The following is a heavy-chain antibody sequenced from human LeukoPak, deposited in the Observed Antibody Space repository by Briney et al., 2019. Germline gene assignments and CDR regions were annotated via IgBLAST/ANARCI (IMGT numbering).Heavy chain of an antibody. V-gene: IGHV3-30*02. CDR1: GFTFNNYG. CDR3: AKDFSLPPVYYYYYMDV. J-gene: IGHJ6*03. Sequence: PGGSLRLSCAASGFTFNNYGMHWVRQAPGKGLEWVAFIRYDGSNKYYADSVKGRFTISRDNSKNTLYLQMNSLRAEDTAVYYCAKDFSLPPVYYYYYMDVWGKGTTVTVSS. CDR2: IRYDGSNK. D-gene: IGHD3-3*01.